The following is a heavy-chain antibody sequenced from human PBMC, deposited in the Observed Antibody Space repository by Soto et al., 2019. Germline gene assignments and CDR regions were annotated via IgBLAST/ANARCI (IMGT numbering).Heavy chain of an antibody. Sequence: QVQLQQWGAGLLKPSETLSLTCAVYGGSFSGYYWSWIRQPPGKGLEWIGEINHSGSTNYNPSLKRRVTISVDTSKNQFSLKLSSVTAADTAVYYCATQIAAAGNQGWFDPWGQGTLVTVSS. D-gene: IGHD6-13*01. CDR1: GGSFSGYY. V-gene: IGHV4-34*01. CDR2: INHSGST. CDR3: ATQIAAAGNQGWFDP. J-gene: IGHJ5*02.